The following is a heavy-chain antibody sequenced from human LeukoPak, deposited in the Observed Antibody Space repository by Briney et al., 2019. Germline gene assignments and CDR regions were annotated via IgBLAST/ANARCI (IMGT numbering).Heavy chain of an antibody. J-gene: IGHJ4*02. D-gene: IGHD2-2*01. CDR3: AKDPFVVVPAASYPDY. CDR1: GFTFSSYA. CDR2: ISYDGSNK. Sequence: GGSLRLSCAASGFTFSSYAMHWVRQAPGKGLEWVAVISYDGSNKYYADSVKGRFTISRDNSKNTLYLQMNSLRAEDTAVYYCAKDPFVVVPAASYPDYWGQGTLVTVSS. V-gene: IGHV3-30-3*02.